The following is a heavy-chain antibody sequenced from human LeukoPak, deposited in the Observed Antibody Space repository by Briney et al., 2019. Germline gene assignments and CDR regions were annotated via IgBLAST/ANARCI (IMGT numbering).Heavy chain of an antibody. D-gene: IGHD5-12*01. V-gene: IGHV3-30*02. J-gene: IGHJ4*02. CDR1: GFTFSSYG. CDR3: AKLGWVATPSSLNY. CDR2: IRYDGSNK. Sequence: PGGSLRLSCAASGFTFSSYGMHWVRQAPGKGLEWVAFIRYDGSNKYYADSVKGRFTISRDNSKNTLYLQMNSLRAEDTAVYYCAKLGWVATPSSLNYWGQGTLVTVSS.